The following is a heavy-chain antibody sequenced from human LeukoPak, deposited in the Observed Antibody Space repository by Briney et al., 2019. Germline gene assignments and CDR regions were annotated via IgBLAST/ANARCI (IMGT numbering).Heavy chain of an antibody. V-gene: IGHV3-7*05. D-gene: IGHD6-25*01. Sequence: GGSLRLSCAASGFSFSSYWMSWVRQAPGKGLEWVANIKQDASEKYYVDSVKGRFTISGDTAVNSLYLQMDSLREEDTAVYYCVRPDGGHWGQGTLVTVSS. CDR2: IKQDASEK. CDR3: VRPDGGH. CDR1: GFSFSSYW. J-gene: IGHJ4*02.